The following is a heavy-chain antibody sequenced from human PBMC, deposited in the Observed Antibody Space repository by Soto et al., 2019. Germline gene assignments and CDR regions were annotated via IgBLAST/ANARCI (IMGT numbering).Heavy chain of an antibody. CDR3: AGGPYCSSTSCYTSGLLDY. CDR1: GFSFSSYA. Sequence: GGSLRLSCAASGFSFSSYALGWVRQAPGKGLEWVSSISGSGNSTYYADSVKGRFTSSRDNSKYTVYLQMNSLRGEDTAVYHCAGGPYCSSTSCYTSGLLDYWGQGTLVTVSP. D-gene: IGHD2-2*02. CDR2: ISGSGNST. V-gene: IGHV3-23*01. J-gene: IGHJ4*02.